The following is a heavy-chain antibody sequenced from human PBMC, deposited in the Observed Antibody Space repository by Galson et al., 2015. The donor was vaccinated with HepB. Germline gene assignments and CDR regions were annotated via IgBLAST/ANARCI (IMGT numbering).Heavy chain of an antibody. CDR1: GYTFTTYY. D-gene: IGHD5-18*01. CDR3: ARDGSRRENFFYGKWLDP. Sequence: SVKVSCKASGYTFTTYYIHWVRQAPGQGLEWMGIINPSGGSTTYAQKFQGRVTMTRDTSTDTVYMELSSLRSEDTAVYYCARDGSRRENFFYGKWLDPWGQGTLVTVSS. CDR2: INPSGGST. J-gene: IGHJ5*02. V-gene: IGHV1-46*01.